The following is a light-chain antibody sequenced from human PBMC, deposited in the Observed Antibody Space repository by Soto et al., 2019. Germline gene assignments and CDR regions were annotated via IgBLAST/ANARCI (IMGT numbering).Light chain of an antibody. V-gene: IGKV3D-15*01. Sequence: EIVMTQSAATLSVSPGEGATLSCRASQNVSSNLAWYQQQPGQAPRLLIYGASTRATGVPVRFSGSGSGTEFTLTISSLQSEDFAVYYCQQYNNWPSFTFGQGTKLEIK. CDR3: QQYNNWPSFT. CDR1: QNVSSN. J-gene: IGKJ2*01. CDR2: GAS.